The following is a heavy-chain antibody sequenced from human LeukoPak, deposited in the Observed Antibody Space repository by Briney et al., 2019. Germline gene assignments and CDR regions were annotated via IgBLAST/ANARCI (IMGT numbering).Heavy chain of an antibody. CDR1: VGAISSDSSY. Sequence: PSETLSLTCSVSVGAISSDSSYWGWIRQPPGKGLEWIASINYSGSTYYNPSLNSRATISVDTSKTQFSLRLSSVTAADTAVYYCARLSDFWGQGILVTVSS. CDR2: INYSGST. V-gene: IGHV4-39*01. CDR3: ARLSDF. J-gene: IGHJ4*02.